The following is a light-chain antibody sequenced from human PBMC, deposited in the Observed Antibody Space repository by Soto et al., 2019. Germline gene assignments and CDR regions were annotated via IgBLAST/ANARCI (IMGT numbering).Light chain of an antibody. Sequence: EIVLTQSPGTLSLSPGERATLSCRASQSVSSRYLVWYQQKRGQPPMPLIYGASSRVTGVPDRFSGSGSGTDFTLTISRLEPEDFSVYYCQQYGSSPPYTFGQGTKLEIK. CDR3: QQYGSSPPYT. CDR2: GAS. CDR1: QSVSSRY. V-gene: IGKV3-20*01. J-gene: IGKJ2*01.